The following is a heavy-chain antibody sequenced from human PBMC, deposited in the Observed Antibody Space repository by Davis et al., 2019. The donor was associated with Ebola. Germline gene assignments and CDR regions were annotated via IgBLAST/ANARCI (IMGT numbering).Heavy chain of an antibody. Sequence: PGGSLRLSCEGSGFSFSTYWMTWVRQAPGKGLEWVANIRQDGSQRYYVDSVKGRFTISRDNAINSMYLQMNSLKDEDTAVYYCARRGRGTHPPDQNAFDVWGQGTKVAVSS. CDR3: ARRGRGTHPPDQNAFDV. V-gene: IGHV3-7*03. J-gene: IGHJ3*01. CDR2: IRQDGSQR. D-gene: IGHD3-16*01. CDR1: GFSFSTYW.